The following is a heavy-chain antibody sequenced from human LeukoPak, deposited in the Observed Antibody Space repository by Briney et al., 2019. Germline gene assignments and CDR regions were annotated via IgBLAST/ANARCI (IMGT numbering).Heavy chain of an antibody. CDR1: GDSINNYY. CDR3: ARDMSSGWFDP. CDR2: IYYSGST. Sequence: SETLSLTCTVSGDSINNYYWNWIRQPPGKGLEWIGYIYYSGSTNYNPSLKSRVTISVDTSKNQFSLKLSSVTAADTAVYYCARDMSSGWFDPWGQGTLVTVSS. V-gene: IGHV4-59*12. D-gene: IGHD6-25*01. J-gene: IGHJ5*02.